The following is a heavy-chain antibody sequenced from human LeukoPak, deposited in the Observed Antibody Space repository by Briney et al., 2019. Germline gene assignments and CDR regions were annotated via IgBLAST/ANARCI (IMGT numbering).Heavy chain of an antibody. D-gene: IGHD3-10*01. Sequence: SETLSLTCVVYGGSFSGYYWSWIRQPPGKGLELIGEINHSGSTNYNPSLKSRVTISVDTSKNQFSLKLSSVTAADTAVYYCARCGAYYYGSGSYRAFYSFDYWGQGTLVTVSS. V-gene: IGHV4-34*01. J-gene: IGHJ4*02. CDR2: INHSGST. CDR1: GGSFSGYY. CDR3: ARCGAYYYGSGSYRAFYSFDY.